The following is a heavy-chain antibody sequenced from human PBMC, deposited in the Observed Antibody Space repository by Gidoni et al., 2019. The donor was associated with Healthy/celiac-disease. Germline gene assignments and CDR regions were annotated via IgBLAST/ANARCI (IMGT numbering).Heavy chain of an antibody. D-gene: IGHD3-22*01. CDR3: AKEPYYYDSSGYYYDWFDP. CDR1: GFTFSSFP. J-gene: IGHJ5*02. V-gene: IGHV3-23*01. Sequence: EVQLLESGGGLVQPGGSLSLSCAASGFTFSSFPFSWVRQAPGKGLEWVSAISGSGGSTYYADSVKGRFTISRDNSKNTLYLQMNSLRAEDTAVYYCAKEPYYYDSSGYYYDWFDPWGQGTLVTVSS. CDR2: ISGSGGST.